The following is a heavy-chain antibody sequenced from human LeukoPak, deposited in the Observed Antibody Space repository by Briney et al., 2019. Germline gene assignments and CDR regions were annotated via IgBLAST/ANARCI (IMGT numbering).Heavy chain of an antibody. D-gene: IGHD4-23*01. J-gene: IGHJ4*02. CDR2: IYTSGRT. CDR3: AREFYGGQPAY. Sequence: SETLSLTCTVSGGSLKDSDWSWIRQPAGKGLEWIGRIYTSGRTNYNPSLKSRVTMSLDTSKNQFSLKLTSVTAADTAVYYCAREFYGGQPAYWGQGTLVTVSS. CDR1: GGSLKDSD. V-gene: IGHV4-4*07.